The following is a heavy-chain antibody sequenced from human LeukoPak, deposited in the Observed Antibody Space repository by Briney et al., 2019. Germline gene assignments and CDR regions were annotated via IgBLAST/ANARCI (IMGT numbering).Heavy chain of an antibody. CDR1: GGTFSSYA. V-gene: IGHV1-69*13. CDR2: IIPIFGTA. CDR3: ASSLLYGSGNNFDY. Sequence: SVKVSCKASGGTFSSYAISWVRQAPGQGLEWMGGIIPIFGTANYAQKFQGRVTITADESTSTAYMELSSLRSEDTAVYYWASSLLYGSGNNFDYWGQGTLVTVSS. J-gene: IGHJ4*02. D-gene: IGHD3-10*01.